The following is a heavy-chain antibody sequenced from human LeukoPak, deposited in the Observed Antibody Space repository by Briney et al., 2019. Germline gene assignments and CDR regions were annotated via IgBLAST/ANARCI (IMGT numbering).Heavy chain of an antibody. CDR1: GGSISSYY. D-gene: IGHD3-22*01. J-gene: IGHJ2*01. CDR3: ASGSYYDSSGPWGRYFDL. CDR2: IYYSGST. Sequence: SETLSLTCTVSGGSISSYYWSWIRQPPGKGLEWIGYIYYSGSTNYNPSLKSRVTISVDTSKNQFSLKLSSVTAADTAVCYCASGSYYDSSGPWGRYFDLWGRGTLVTVSS. V-gene: IGHV4-59*01.